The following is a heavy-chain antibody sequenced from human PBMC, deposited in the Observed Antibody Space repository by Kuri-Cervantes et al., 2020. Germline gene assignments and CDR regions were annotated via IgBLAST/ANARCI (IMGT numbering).Heavy chain of an antibody. CDR1: GYTFTRYW. Sequence: KVSCKASGYTFTRYWIGWVRQMPGKGLEWMGIIYPGDSDTRYSPSFQGQVTISADKSISTAYLQWSSLKASDTAMYYCARWDSSSSGDYFDYWGQGTLVTVSS. CDR3: ARWDSSSSGDYFDY. V-gene: IGHV5-51*01. J-gene: IGHJ4*02. D-gene: IGHD6-6*01. CDR2: IYPGDSDT.